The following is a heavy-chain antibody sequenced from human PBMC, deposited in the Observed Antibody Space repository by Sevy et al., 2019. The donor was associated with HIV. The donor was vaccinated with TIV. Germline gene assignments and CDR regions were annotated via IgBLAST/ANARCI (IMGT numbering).Heavy chain of an antibody. J-gene: IGHJ6*02. CDR2: IWYDGSNK. CDR1: GFTFSSYG. V-gene: IGHV3-33*01. Sequence: GGSLRLSCAASGFTFSSYGMHWVRQAPGKGLEWVAVIWYDGSNKYYADSVKGRFTISRDNSKNTLYLQMNSLRAEGTAVYYWARDLVSSGYYLGGDDYYYGMDVWGQGTTVTVSS. CDR3: ARDLVSSGYYLGGDDYYYGMDV. D-gene: IGHD3-22*01.